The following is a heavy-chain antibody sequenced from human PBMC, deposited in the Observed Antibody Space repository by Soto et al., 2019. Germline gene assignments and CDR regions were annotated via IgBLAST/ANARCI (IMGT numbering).Heavy chain of an antibody. CDR3: ISYSSGWA. J-gene: IGHJ5*02. Sequence: LRLSCAASGFTFSSYWVHWVRQVPGKGLVWVSRINSDGSSTNYADSVKGRFTISRDNAKNMLYLQMNSLRAEDTAVYYCISYSSGWAWGQGTLVTVSA. D-gene: IGHD6-19*01. CDR2: INSDGSST. V-gene: IGHV3-74*01. CDR1: GFTFSSYW.